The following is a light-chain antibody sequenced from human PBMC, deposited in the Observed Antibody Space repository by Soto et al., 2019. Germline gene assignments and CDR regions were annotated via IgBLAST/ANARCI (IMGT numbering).Light chain of an antibody. CDR2: RAS. CDR3: QHYNNWPQIT. J-gene: IGKJ5*01. V-gene: IGKV3-15*01. CDR1: QSVGIN. Sequence: EVVMTQSPAILSVSPGERATLSCRASQSVGINVAWYQQKPGQAPRLLIHRASTRATGVPARFSGSGSGTQFTLTISSLQSEDFAVYYCQHYNNWPQITFGQGTRLEIK.